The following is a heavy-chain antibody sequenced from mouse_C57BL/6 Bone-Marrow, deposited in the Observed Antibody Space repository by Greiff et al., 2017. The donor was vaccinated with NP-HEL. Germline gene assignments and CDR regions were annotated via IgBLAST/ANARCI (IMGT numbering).Heavy chain of an antibody. D-gene: IGHD1-1*02. CDR3: ATVLYGPWFAY. CDR1: GFTFSDYG. Sequence: EVQLQESGGGLVKPGGSLKLSCAASGFTFSDYGMHWVRQAPEKGLEWVAYISSGSSTIYYADTVKGRFTISRDNAKNTLFLQMTSLRSEDTAMYYCATVLYGPWFAYWGQGTLVTVSA. CDR2: ISSGSSTI. V-gene: IGHV5-17*01. J-gene: IGHJ3*01.